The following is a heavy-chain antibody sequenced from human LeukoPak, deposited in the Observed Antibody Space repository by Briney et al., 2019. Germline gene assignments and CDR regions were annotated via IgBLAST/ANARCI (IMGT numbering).Heavy chain of an antibody. Sequence: GWSLRLSCAASGFTFTSYDFNWVRQAPGKGLAWVSYISNGGGTIYYADSVKGRFTISRDNAKNSVFLQMNTLRAEDTAVYYCARDNYMFGSDYWGQGTLVTVSS. CDR3: ARDNYMFGSDY. V-gene: IGHV3-48*03. CDR1: GFTFTSYD. J-gene: IGHJ4*02. CDR2: ISNGGGTI. D-gene: IGHD3-10*02.